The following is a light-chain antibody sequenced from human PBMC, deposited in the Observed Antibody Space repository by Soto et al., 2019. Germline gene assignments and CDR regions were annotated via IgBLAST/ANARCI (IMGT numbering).Light chain of an antibody. CDR1: SSDVGSYNL. J-gene: IGLJ2*01. V-gene: IGLV2-23*03. CDR2: EGS. Sequence: QSALTQPASVSGSPGQSITISRTGTSSDVGSYNLVSWYQQHPGKAPKLMIYEGSKRPSGVSNRFSGSNSGNTASLTISGLQAEDEADYYCCSYAGSSTFVFGGGTKVTVL. CDR3: CSYAGSSTFV.